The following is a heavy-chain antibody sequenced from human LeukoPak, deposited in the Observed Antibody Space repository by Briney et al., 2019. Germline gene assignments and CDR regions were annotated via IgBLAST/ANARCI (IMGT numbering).Heavy chain of an antibody. V-gene: IGHV4-31*03. CDR1: GGSINSANYY. D-gene: IGHD2-8*02. CDR2: MDYSGNT. Sequence: SETLSLTCTVSGGSINSANYYWSWIRQNPGRGLEWIGYMDYSGNTYYNPALTSRVTISLATSKDHFSLKLSSVTAADTAIYYCARVRGTGVNYRGLFDPWGQGALVTVSS. CDR3: ARVRGTGVNYRGLFDP. J-gene: IGHJ5*02.